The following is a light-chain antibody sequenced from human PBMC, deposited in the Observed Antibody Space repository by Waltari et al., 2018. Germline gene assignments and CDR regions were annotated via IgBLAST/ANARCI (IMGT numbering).Light chain of an antibody. Sequence: DIQLTQPPSFLSASVGDRVTITCRASQGISGYLAGYQQKPGEAPKLLISAASTLQSGVPSRFSGSGSGTEFTLTISSLQPEDFATYYCQQLNSFPYTFGQGTKLDIK. V-gene: IGKV1-9*01. CDR1: QGISGY. CDR3: QQLNSFPYT. CDR2: AAS. J-gene: IGKJ2*01.